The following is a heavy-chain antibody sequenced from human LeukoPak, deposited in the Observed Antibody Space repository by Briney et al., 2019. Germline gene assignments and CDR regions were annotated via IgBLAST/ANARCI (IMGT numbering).Heavy chain of an antibody. D-gene: IGHD3-16*01. CDR3: ARGGYEYYYMDV. CDR2: IYTSGST. Sequence: PSETLSLTCTVSGDSINNYYLTWIRQPAGKGLEWIGRIYTSGSTNYNPSLKSRVTMSVDTSKSQFSLKLSSVTAADTAVYYCARGGYEYYYMDVSGKGTTVTVSS. V-gene: IGHV4-4*07. J-gene: IGHJ6*03. CDR1: GDSINNYY.